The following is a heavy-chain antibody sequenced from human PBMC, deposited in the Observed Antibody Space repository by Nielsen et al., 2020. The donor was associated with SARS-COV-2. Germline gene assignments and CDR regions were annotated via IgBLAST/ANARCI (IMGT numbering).Heavy chain of an antibody. CDR2: IDWDDDK. CDR3: ARILRPYYYDSSGYLDAFDI. D-gene: IGHD3-22*01. V-gene: IGHV2-70*11. CDR1: GFPLSTSGMC. Sequence: SGPTLVKPTQTLTLTCTFSGFPLSTSGMCVSWIRQPPGKALEWLARIDWDDDKYYSTSLKTRLTISKDTSKNQVVLTMTNMDPVDTATYYCARILRPYYYDSSGYLDAFDIWGQGTMVTVSS. J-gene: IGHJ3*02.